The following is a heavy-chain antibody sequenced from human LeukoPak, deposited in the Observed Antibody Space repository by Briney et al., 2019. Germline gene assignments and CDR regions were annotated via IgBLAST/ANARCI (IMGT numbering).Heavy chain of an antibody. V-gene: IGHV1-18*04. CDR1: GYTFTSYG. Sequence: GASVKVSCKASGYTFTSYGISWVRQAPGQGLEWMGWISAYNGNTNYVQKLQGRVTMTTDTSTSTAYMELRSLRSDDTAVYYCARDARGYCSSTSCPVAAFDIWGQGTMVTVSS. D-gene: IGHD2-2*01. J-gene: IGHJ3*02. CDR3: ARDARGYCSSTSCPVAAFDI. CDR2: ISAYNGNT.